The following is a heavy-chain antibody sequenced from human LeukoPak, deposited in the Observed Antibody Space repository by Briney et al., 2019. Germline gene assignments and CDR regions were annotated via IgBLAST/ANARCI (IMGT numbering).Heavy chain of an antibody. J-gene: IGHJ4*02. CDR3: ARGRIAAAGTWYFDY. CDR1: GGSISSSSYY. Sequence: SETLSLTCTVSGGSISSSSYYWGWIRQPPGKGLEWIGSIYYSGSTNYNPSLKSRVTMSVDTSKNQFSLKLSSVTAADTAVYYCARGRIAAAGTWYFDYWGQGTLVTVFS. V-gene: IGHV4-39*07. CDR2: IYYSGST. D-gene: IGHD6-13*01.